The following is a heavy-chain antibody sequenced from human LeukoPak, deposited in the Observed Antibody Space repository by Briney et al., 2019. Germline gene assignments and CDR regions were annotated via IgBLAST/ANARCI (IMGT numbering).Heavy chain of an antibody. D-gene: IGHD1-26*01. Sequence: GASVKVSCKASGYTFNVYFMQWVRQAPGQPLEWMGWINPNSGGTNYAQKFQGRVTMTLDTSNSAAYMELTSLTPDDTAIYCCASGRGSGSLRWGQGTLVTVSS. CDR3: ASGRGSGSLR. V-gene: IGHV1-2*02. CDR2: INPNSGGT. J-gene: IGHJ4*02. CDR1: GYTFNVYF.